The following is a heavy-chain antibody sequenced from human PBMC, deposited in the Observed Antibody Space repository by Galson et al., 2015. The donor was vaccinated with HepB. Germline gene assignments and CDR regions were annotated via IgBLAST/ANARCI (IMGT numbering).Heavy chain of an antibody. CDR3: ARRRTMIKFGAMIADYYALDV. D-gene: IGHD3-16*01. Sequence: SGAEVKKPGESLRISCQASGYAFSNYWITWVRQVPGKGLEWMGRIDPSDFYTNYSPSFEGHVTISVDRSSGTAYLQWSSLKASDTAIYYCARRRTMIKFGAMIADYYALDVWGQGTTVTVSS. CDR1: GYAFSNYW. CDR2: IDPSDFYT. J-gene: IGHJ6*02. V-gene: IGHV5-10-1*01.